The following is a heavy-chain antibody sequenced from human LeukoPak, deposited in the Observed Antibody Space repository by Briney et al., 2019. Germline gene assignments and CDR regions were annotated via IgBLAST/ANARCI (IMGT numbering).Heavy chain of an antibody. J-gene: IGHJ5*01. CDR1: GFTFYDYV. CDR3: GKGMETPLIWPFDS. CDR2: ISGDGDNT. V-gene: IGHV3-43*02. Sequence: GGSLRLSCAVSGFTFYDYVMHWVRQVPGKGLEWVSLISGDGDNTYYRDSVKGRFTISRDNIKNSLYLQINSLRTEDTAFYYCGKGMETPLIWPFDSWGQGSLVTVSS. D-gene: IGHD3/OR15-3a*01.